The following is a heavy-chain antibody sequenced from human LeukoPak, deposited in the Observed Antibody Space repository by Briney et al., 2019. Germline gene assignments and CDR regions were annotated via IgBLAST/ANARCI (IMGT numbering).Heavy chain of an antibody. CDR1: GFTFSSYA. V-gene: IGHV3-64D*06. CDR2: ISSNGGST. CDR3: VKAIVGATFDS. D-gene: IGHD1-26*01. Sequence: GGSLRLSCSASGFTFSSYAMDWVRQPPGKGLEYVSGISSNGGSTYYADSVKGRFTISRDNSKNTVYLQMSSLRAEDTAVYYCVKAIVGATFDSWGQGTLVTVSS. J-gene: IGHJ4*02.